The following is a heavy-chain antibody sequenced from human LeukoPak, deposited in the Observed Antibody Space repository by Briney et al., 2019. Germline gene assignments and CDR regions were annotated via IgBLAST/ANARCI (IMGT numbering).Heavy chain of an antibody. CDR3: ARRPRGVIIKNWFDP. CDR1: GGSFSGYY. CDR2: INHSGST. J-gene: IGHJ5*02. D-gene: IGHD3-10*01. Sequence: KPSETLSLTCAVYGGSFSGYYWSWIRQPPGKGLEWIGEINHSGSTNYNPSLKSRVTISVDTSKNQFSLKLSSVTAADTAVYYCARRPRGVIIKNWFDPWGQGTLVTVSS. V-gene: IGHV4-34*01.